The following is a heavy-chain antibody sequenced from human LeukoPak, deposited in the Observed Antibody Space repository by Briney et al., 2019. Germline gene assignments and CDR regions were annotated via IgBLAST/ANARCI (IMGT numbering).Heavy chain of an antibody. V-gene: IGHV3-23*01. CDR3: AKGGYAGRDYFDY. J-gene: IGHJ4*02. Sequence: GGSLRLSCSASGFTFSSYGMSWVRQAPGKGLEWGSAISGSGGSTYYADSVKGRFTISRDNSKNPLYLQMNSLRAEDTAVYYCAKGGYAGRDYFDYWGQGPLVTVSS. CDR1: GFTFSSYG. CDR2: ISGSGGST. D-gene: IGHD5-12*01.